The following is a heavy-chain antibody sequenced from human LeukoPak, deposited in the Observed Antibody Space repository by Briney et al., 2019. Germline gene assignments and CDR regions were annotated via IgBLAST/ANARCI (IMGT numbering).Heavy chain of an antibody. CDR3: AKNNRYCSSTSCYPVHYFDY. CDR2: ISGSGGST. J-gene: IGHJ4*02. V-gene: IGHV3-23*01. CDR1: GFTFSSYW. D-gene: IGHD2-2*01. Sequence: GGSLSLSCAASGFTFSSYWMSWVRQAPGKGLEWVSAISGSGGSTYYADSVKGRFTISRDNSKNTLYLQMNSLRAEDTAVYYCAKNNRYCSSTSCYPVHYFDYWGQGTLVTVSS.